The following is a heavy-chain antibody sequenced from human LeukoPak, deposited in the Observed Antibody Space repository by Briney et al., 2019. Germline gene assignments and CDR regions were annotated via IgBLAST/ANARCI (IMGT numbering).Heavy chain of an antibody. CDR3: AGGGYCSGGSCGLFDY. D-gene: IGHD2-15*01. CDR1: GGSISSSSYY. CDR2: IYHSGST. Sequence: PSETLSLTCTVSGGSISSSSYYWGWIRQPPGKGLEWIGTIYHSGSTYYNPSLKSRVTISVDTSKNQFSLKLSSVTAADTAVYYCAGGGYCSGGSCGLFDYWGQGTLVTVSS. V-gene: IGHV4-39*07. J-gene: IGHJ4*02.